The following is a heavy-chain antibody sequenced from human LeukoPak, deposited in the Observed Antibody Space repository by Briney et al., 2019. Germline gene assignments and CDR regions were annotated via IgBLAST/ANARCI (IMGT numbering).Heavy chain of an antibody. J-gene: IGHJ4*02. CDR3: TRENSGSPSLEY. V-gene: IGHV3-7*01. Sequence: GGSLRLSCAASGYTFSIYWMNWVRQAPGKGLEWVASIKQDGSETYYMESVQGRFTISRDNDMNFLYLQLGSLRAEDTAVYYCTRENSGSPSLEYWGQGTLVTVSS. CDR1: GYTFSIYW. CDR2: IKQDGSET. D-gene: IGHD1-26*01.